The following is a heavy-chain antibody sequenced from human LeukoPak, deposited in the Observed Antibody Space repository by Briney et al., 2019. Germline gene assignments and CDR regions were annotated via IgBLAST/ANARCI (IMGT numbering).Heavy chain of an antibody. J-gene: IGHJ4*02. V-gene: IGHV1-2*02. CDR2: INPNSGGT. Sequence: ASVKVSCKASGYTFTNYYMHWVRQAPGQGLEWMGWINPNSGGTKYAQKFQGRVTMTRDTSISTAYMELSWLRSDDTAVYYCARESDWDYYASGSYYTNYWGQGTLVTVSS. CDR1: GYTFTNYY. CDR3: ARESDWDYYASGSYYTNY. D-gene: IGHD3-10*01.